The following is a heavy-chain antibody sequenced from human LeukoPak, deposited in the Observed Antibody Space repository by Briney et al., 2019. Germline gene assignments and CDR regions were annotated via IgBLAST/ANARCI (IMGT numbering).Heavy chain of an antibody. Sequence: GGSLRLSCAASGFTFSSYAMSWVRQAPGKGLEWVSAISGSGGSTYYADSVKGRFTISRDNSRNTLYLQMNSLRAEDTAVYYCAKGPRGCSGGSCYSGRLDYWGQGTLVTVSS. V-gene: IGHV3-23*01. CDR3: AKGPRGCSGGSCYSGRLDY. D-gene: IGHD2-15*01. CDR1: GFTFSSYA. J-gene: IGHJ4*02. CDR2: ISGSGGST.